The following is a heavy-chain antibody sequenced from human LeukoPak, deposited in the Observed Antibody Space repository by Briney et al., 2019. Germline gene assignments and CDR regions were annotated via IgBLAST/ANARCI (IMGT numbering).Heavy chain of an antibody. D-gene: IGHD3-10*01. CDR2: INTNTGNP. CDR3: ARDHFDYGSGSYYNVVVLFDY. Sequence: GASVTVSCKASGYTFTSYAMNWVRQAPGQGLEWMGWINTNTGNPTYAQGFTGRFVFSLDTSVSTAYLQISSLKAKDTAVYYCARDHFDYGSGSYYNVVVLFDYWGQGTLVTVSS. CDR1: GYTFTSYA. J-gene: IGHJ4*02. V-gene: IGHV7-4-1*02.